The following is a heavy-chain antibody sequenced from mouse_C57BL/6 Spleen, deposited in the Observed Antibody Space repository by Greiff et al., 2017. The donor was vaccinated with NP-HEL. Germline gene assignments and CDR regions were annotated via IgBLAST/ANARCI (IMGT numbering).Heavy chain of an antibody. D-gene: IGHD2-5*01. J-gene: IGHJ2*01. CDR2: FYPGSGSI. Sequence: VQVVESGAELVKPGASVKLSCKASGYTFTEYTIHWVKQRSGQGLEWIGWFYPGSGSIKYNEKFKDKATLTADKSSSTVYMELSRLTSEDSAVYFCARHVSYSNYLDYWGQGTTLTVSS. CDR1: GYTFTEYT. V-gene: IGHV1-62-2*01. CDR3: ARHVSYSNYLDY.